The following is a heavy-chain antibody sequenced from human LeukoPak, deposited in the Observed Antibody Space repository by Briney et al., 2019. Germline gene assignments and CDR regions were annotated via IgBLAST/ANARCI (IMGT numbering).Heavy chain of an antibody. CDR3: AREISGEGFDY. CDR2: ISPTNWYL. V-gene: IGHV3-21*01. Sequence: GGSLRLSCAASGFAFSSYTMNWVRQVPGKGLEWVSSISPTNWYLFHGDPVKGRFTTSRDNAKNSLYLQMSDLRVDDTAIYYCAREISGEGFDYWGQGTLVTVSS. J-gene: IGHJ4*02. D-gene: IGHD7-27*01. CDR1: GFAFSSYT.